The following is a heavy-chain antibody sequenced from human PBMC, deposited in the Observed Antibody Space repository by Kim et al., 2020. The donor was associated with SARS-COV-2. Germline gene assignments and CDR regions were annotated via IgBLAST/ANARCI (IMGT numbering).Heavy chain of an antibody. CDR3: ARGGGAFCGVDCLRTFDL. CDR1: GFSVSDNY. D-gene: IGHD2-21*02. J-gene: IGHJ2*01. CDR2: IYSGGST. Sequence: GGSLRLSCAASGFSVSDNYMSWVRQAPGKGMEWVSNIYSGGSTYYSDSVKGRFTISRDNSANILYLQMSSLRADDTAAYYCARGGGAFCGVDCLRTFDL. V-gene: IGHV3-53*01.